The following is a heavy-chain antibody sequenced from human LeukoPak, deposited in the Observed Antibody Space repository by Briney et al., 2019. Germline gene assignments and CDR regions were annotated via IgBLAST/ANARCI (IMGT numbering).Heavy chain of an antibody. CDR3: ARDLTYSSGWYWFDP. J-gene: IGHJ5*02. V-gene: IGHV1-18*01. D-gene: IGHD6-19*01. CDR1: GYTFSSYG. Sequence: ASVKVSCKASGYTFSSYGISWVRQAPGQGLEWMGWISGYNGNTNSAQKLQGRVSMTTDTSTGTAYVELRSLRSDDTAVYYCARDLTYSSGWYWFDPWGQGTLVTVSS. CDR2: ISGYNGNT.